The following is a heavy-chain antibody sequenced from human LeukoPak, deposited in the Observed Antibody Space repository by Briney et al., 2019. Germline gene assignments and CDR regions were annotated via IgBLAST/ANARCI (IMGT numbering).Heavy chain of an antibody. CDR1: GGTFSSYA. J-gene: IGHJ4*02. V-gene: IGHV1-69*04. D-gene: IGHD3-22*01. Sequence: SVKVSCKASGGTFSSYAISWVRQAPGQGLEWMGRINPILGIANYAQKFQGRVTITADKSISTAYMELSSLRSDDTAVYYCARDNRDYYDSSGYYYVPFDYWGEGTQVTVCS. CDR3: ARDNRDYYDSSGYYYVPFDY. CDR2: INPILGIA.